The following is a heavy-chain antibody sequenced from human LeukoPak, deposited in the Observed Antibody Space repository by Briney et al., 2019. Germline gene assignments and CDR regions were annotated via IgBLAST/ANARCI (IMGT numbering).Heavy chain of an antibody. CDR2: ISSSSSYT. CDR1: GFTFSRYS. J-gene: IGHJ4*02. D-gene: IGHD6-13*01. CDR3: ARLAATLDY. Sequence: GGSLRLSCAASGFTFSRYSMNWVRQAPGKGLEWVSYISSSSSYTNYADSVKGRFTISRDNAQNSLYLQMNSLRAEDTAVYYCARLAATLDYWGQGTLVTVSS. V-gene: IGHV3-21*05.